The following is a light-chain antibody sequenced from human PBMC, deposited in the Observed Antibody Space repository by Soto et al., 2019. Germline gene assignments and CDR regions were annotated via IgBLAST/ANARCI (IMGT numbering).Light chain of an antibody. CDR1: GGHSTYS. J-gene: IGLJ2*01. CDR3: QIWGRGIVV. V-gene: IGLV4-69*02. CDR2: LNSDGSH. Sequence: QPVLTQSPSASASLGASVNLTCTLTGGHSTYSIGWHQQQPQRGTRFLMRLNSDGSHSTGDGIPDRFSGSSSGAERFLTIASLQAEDEADYYCQIWGRGIVVFGGGTKVTVL.